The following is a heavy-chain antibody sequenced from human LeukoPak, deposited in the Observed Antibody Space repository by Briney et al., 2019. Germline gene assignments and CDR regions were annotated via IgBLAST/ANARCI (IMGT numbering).Heavy chain of an antibody. CDR2: ISSSSSYI. CDR3: ARRRVAVATYYYYYMDV. CDR1: GFTFSSYS. Sequence: GGSLRLSCAASGFTFSSYSMNWVRQAPGKGLEWVSSISSSSSYIYYADSVKGRFTISRDNAKNSLYLQMNSLRAEDTAVYYCARRRVAVATYYYYYMDVWGKGTTVTVSS. D-gene: IGHD6-19*01. V-gene: IGHV3-21*01. J-gene: IGHJ6*03.